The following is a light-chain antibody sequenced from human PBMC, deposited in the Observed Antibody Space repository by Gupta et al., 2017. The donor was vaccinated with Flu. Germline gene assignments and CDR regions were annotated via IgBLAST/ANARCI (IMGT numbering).Light chain of an antibody. J-gene: IGKJ1*01. V-gene: IGKV1-39*01. CDR1: QSIISY. Sequence: DIHMAQPPSFLSESVGDIVTITCRASQSIISYLNWYQQKPGEAPKLLVYAASRLQSGVPSGFSGSGCVTYFTLTISSLQPEDFAAYYSQQSYSTPWWFGQGTKVEIK. CDR2: AAS. CDR3: QQSYSTPWW.